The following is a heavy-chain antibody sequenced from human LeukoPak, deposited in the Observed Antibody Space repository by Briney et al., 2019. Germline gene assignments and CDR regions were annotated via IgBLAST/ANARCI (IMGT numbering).Heavy chain of an antibody. V-gene: IGHV3-9*03. CDR1: GFTFSSYG. D-gene: IGHD6-19*01. Sequence: GGSLRLSCAASGFTFSSYGMHWVRQAPGKGLEWVSGISWNSGSIGYADSVKGRFTISRDNAKNSLYLQMNSLRAEDMALYYCAKASSGWYGAPFDYWGQGTLVTVSS. CDR3: AKASSGWYGAPFDY. CDR2: ISWNSGSI. J-gene: IGHJ4*02.